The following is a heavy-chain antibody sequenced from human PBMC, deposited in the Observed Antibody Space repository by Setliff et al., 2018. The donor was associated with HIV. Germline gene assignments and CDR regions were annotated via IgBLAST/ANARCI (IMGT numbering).Heavy chain of an antibody. Sequence: PSETLSLTCTVSGGSISTYYWIWVRQPPGKRLEWIGYIHHSGSTNYNPSLKSRVTMSVDTSKNQFSLTLNSVTAADTAVYYCARRPPRYCSSSSCYRDWFDPWGQGTQVTVSS. V-gene: IGHV4-59*01. D-gene: IGHD2-2*01. CDR1: GGSISTYY. J-gene: IGHJ5*02. CDR3: ARRPPRYCSSSSCYRDWFDP. CDR2: IHHSGST.